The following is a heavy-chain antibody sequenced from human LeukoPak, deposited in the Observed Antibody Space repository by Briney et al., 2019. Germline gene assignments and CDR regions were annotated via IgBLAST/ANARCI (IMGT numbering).Heavy chain of an antibody. D-gene: IGHD3-3*02. J-gene: IGHJ4*02. CDR1: GFTFSTYS. Sequence: PGGSLRLSCVASGFTFSTYSMNWVRQAPGKGLEWVSYISDTSYTIHYADSVKGRFTISRDNAKNSLYLQMNRLRDEDTAVYYCARAFLGGDYWGQGTLVTVSS. V-gene: IGHV3-48*02. CDR3: ARAFLGGDY. CDR2: ISDTSYTI.